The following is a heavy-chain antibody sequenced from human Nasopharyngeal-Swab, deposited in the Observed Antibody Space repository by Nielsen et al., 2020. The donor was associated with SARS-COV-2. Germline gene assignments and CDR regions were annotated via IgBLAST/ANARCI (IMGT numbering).Heavy chain of an antibody. J-gene: IGHJ4*02. Sequence: GESLKISCATSGFTFSDYAMNWVRQAPGKGLEWVSVISRTGDSTHYADSVKGRFTISRDNYKNTLYLQMNSLRAEDTAVYYCARDKSSEVGATDYWGQGTLVTVSS. CDR2: ISRTGDST. CDR3: ARDKSSEVGATDY. CDR1: GFTFSDYA. D-gene: IGHD1-26*01. V-gene: IGHV3-23*01.